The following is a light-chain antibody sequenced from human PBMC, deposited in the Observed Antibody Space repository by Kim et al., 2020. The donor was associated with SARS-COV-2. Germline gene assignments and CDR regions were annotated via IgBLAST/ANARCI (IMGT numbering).Light chain of an antibody. V-gene: IGKV4-1*01. CDR2: WAS. CDR1: QSVLYSSNNKNY. J-gene: IGKJ2*01. Sequence: DIVMTQSPDSLAVSLGERATINCKSSQSVLYSSNNKNYLAWYQQKPGQPPKLLIYWASTRESGVPDRFSGSGSGTDFTLTISSLQAEDVAVYYCVKYDSTPPTYNLGQGTKLEI. CDR3: VKYDSTPPTYN.